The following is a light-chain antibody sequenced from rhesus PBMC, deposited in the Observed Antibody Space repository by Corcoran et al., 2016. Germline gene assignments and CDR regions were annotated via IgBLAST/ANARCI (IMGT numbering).Light chain of an antibody. CDR2: DAS. CDR1: QGINKE. CDR3: LQDHRTPLT. J-gene: IGKJ4*01. Sequence: DIQVTQSPSSLSASVGDRVTVTCRASQGINKELSWYQKKPGKAPTLLIYDASSLQTGVSSRFSGRGSRTDYTLTISSLQPEDVGTYYCLQDHRTPLTFGGGTKVEIK. V-gene: IGKV1-94*01.